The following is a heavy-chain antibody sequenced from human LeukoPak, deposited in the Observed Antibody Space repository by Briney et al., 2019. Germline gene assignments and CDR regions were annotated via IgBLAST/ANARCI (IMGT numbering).Heavy chain of an antibody. Sequence: SVKVSCKASGGTFSSYAISWVRQAPGQELEWMGGIIPIFGTANYAQKFQGRVTITADESTSTAYMELSSLRSEDTAVYYCARRIRGTHYYYYYGMDVWGQGTMVTVSS. V-gene: IGHV1-69*13. J-gene: IGHJ6*02. CDR1: GGTFSSYA. CDR2: IIPIFGTA. D-gene: IGHD3-10*01. CDR3: ARRIRGTHYYYYYGMDV.